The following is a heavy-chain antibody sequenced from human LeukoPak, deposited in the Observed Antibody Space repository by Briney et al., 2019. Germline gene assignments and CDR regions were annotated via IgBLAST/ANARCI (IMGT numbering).Heavy chain of an antibody. D-gene: IGHD6-13*01. V-gene: IGHV3-30*03. CDR2: IGYDGSNK. CDR3: ASQTKYSSSWYFDY. Sequence: GGSLRHSCAASGFTFSTYDMHWVRQAPGKGPEWVAVIGYDGSNKYYADSVNGRFTISRDNSKNTLYLQMNSLRAEDTAVYYCASQTKYSSSWYFDYWGQGTLVTVSS. J-gene: IGHJ4*02. CDR1: GFTFSTYD.